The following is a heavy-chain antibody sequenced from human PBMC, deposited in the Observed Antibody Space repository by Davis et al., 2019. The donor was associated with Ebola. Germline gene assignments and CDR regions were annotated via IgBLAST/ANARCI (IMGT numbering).Heavy chain of an antibody. CDR1: GYSISSGYY. V-gene: IGHV4-38-2*02. Sequence: SETLSLTCTVSGYSISSGYYWGWIRQPPGKGLEWIGSIYHSGSTYYNPSLKSRVTISVDTSKNQFSLKLSSVTAADTAVYYCAREPTEYSSSSAFDIWGQGTMVTVSS. CDR2: IYHSGST. D-gene: IGHD6-6*01. J-gene: IGHJ3*02. CDR3: AREPTEYSSSSAFDI.